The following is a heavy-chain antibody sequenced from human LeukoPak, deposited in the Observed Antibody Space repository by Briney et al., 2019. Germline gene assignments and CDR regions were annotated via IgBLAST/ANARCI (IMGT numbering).Heavy chain of an antibody. J-gene: IGHJ5*02. CDR3: VVVPAAIRNSVWFDP. CDR1: GYTFTDYY. V-gene: IGHV1-69-2*01. Sequence: ASVKTSCKVSGYTFTDYYMHWVQQAPGKGLELMGLVDPEDGETIYAEKFQGRVTITADTSTDTAYMELSSLRSEDTAVYYCVVVPAAIRNSVWFDPWGQGTLVTVSS. CDR2: VDPEDGET. D-gene: IGHD2-2*02.